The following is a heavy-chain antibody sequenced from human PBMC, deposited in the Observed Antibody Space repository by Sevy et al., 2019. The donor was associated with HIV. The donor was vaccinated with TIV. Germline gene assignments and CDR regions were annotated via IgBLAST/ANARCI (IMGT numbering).Heavy chain of an antibody. J-gene: IGHJ6*02. CDR3: ARTSRGIVVVAAAQHYYGMDV. CDR2: INTNTGNP. Sequence: ASVKVSCKASGYTFTSYGMNWERQAPGRGLEWMGWINTNTGNPTYAQGFTGRFVFSLDTSVSTAYLQISSLKAEDTAIYYCARTSRGIVVVAAAQHYYGMDVWGQGTTVTVSS. CDR1: GYTFTSYG. V-gene: IGHV7-4-1*02. D-gene: IGHD2-2*01.